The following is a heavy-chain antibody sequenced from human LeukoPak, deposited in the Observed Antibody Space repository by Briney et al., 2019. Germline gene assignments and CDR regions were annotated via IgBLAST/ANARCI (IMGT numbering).Heavy chain of an antibody. V-gene: IGHV4-4*07. CDR2: MYTSGST. Sequence: PSGTLSLTCTVFGGSISSYYRSWIRQPAGKGLEWIGRMYTSGSTNYNPSLKSRVTMSVDRSKNQFSLKLSSVTAADTAVYYCARDREMATIGGGWYFDLWGRGTLVTVSS. CDR1: GGSISSYY. D-gene: IGHD5-24*01. J-gene: IGHJ2*01. CDR3: ARDREMATIGGGWYFDL.